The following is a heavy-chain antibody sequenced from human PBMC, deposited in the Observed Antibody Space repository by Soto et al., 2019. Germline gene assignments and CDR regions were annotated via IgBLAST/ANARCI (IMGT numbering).Heavy chain of an antibody. J-gene: IGHJ6*04. V-gene: IGHV1-18*01. CDR1: GYTFTSYG. D-gene: IGHD2-15*01. Sequence: ASVKVSCKASGYTFTSYGISWVRQAPGQGLEWMGWISAYNGNTNYAQKLQGRVTMTTDTSASTAYMELSSLRSEDTAVYYCARGGYCSGGSCSYYYYYGMDVWGKGTTVTVST. CDR3: ARGGYCSGGSCSYYYYYGMDV. CDR2: ISAYNGNT.